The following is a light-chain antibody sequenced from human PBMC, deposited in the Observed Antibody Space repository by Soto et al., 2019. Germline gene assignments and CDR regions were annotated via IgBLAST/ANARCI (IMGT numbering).Light chain of an antibody. V-gene: IGLV1-44*01. J-gene: IGLJ2*01. CDR2: SNN. CDR3: AAWDDSLDGHVV. CDR1: NSNIGSNS. Sequence: QSVLTQPPSASGTPGQRVTISCSGTNSNIGSNSVHWYQQLPGTAPKLLIFSNNQRPSGVPDRCSGSKSGTSAALAISGLQSEDEADYYCAAWDDSLDGHVVFGGGTKLTVL.